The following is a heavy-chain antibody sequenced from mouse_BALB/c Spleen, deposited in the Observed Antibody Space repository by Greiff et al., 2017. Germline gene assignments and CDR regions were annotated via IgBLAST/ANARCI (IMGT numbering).Heavy chain of an antibody. CDR1: GYTFTSYW. V-gene: IGHV1-69*02. Sequence: VQLQQPGAELVRPGASVKLSCKASGYTFTSYWINWVKQRPGQGLEWIGNIYPSDSYTNYNQKFKDKATLTVDKSSSTAYMQLSSPTSEDSAVYYCTKGGYYDWFAYWGQGTLVTVSA. CDR2: IYPSDSYT. D-gene: IGHD2-3*01. J-gene: IGHJ3*01. CDR3: TKGGYYDWFAY.